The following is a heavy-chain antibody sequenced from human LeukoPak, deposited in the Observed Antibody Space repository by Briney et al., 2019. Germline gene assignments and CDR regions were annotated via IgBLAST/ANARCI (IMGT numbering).Heavy chain of an antibody. V-gene: IGHV3-48*01. J-gene: IGHJ6*02. Sequence: GGSLRLSCAASGFTFSAYSMNWVRQAPGKGLEWVSFISGGGGTIYYADSVKGRFTISRDNAKNSLHLQMDSLRVEDTAVYYCARDGPTYTSRWYDYYYGLDVWGQGTTVTVSS. CDR1: GFTFSAYS. D-gene: IGHD2-2*01. CDR3: ARDGPTYTSRWYDYYYGLDV. CDR2: ISGGGGTI.